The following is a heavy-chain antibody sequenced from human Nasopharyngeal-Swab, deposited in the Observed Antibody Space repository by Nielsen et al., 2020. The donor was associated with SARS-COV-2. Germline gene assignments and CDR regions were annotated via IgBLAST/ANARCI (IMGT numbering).Heavy chain of an antibody. D-gene: IGHD3-3*01. Sequence: GESLKISCVASGFTFSNYAMSWVRQAPGKGLEWVSSIRGSGGSTYYADSVKGRFTISRDNSKNTLNLQMNSLRAEDTAVYYCAKEGEGDYDFSPGDYWGQGTLVTVSS. CDR2: IRGSGGST. J-gene: IGHJ4*02. CDR1: GFTFSNYA. CDR3: AKEGEGDYDFSPGDY. V-gene: IGHV3-23*01.